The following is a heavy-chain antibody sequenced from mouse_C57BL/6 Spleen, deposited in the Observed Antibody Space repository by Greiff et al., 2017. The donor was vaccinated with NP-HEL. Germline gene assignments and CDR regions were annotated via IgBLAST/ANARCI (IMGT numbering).Heavy chain of an antibody. Sequence: QVQLQQSGAELVRPGASVKLSCKASGYTFTDYYINWVKQRPGQGLEWIARIYPGSGSTYYNEKFKGKATLTAEKSSSTAYMQLSSLTSEDSAVYFCARWAYDGYYDYWGQGTTLTVSS. D-gene: IGHD2-3*01. CDR2: IYPGSGST. CDR3: ARWAYDGYYDY. V-gene: IGHV1-76*01. J-gene: IGHJ2*01. CDR1: GYTFTDYY.